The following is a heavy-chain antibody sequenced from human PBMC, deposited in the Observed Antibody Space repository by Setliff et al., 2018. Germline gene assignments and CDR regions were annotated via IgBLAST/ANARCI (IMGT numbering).Heavy chain of an antibody. CDR3: AREGVGSGSYYWEVVRGMDV. D-gene: IGHD3-10*01. CDR1: GFTFSSYG. CDR2: IRYDGSNK. Sequence: LSCAASGFTFSSYGMHWVRQAPGQGLEWVAFIRYDGSNKYYADSVKGRFTISRDNSKNTLYLQMNSLRAEDTAVYYWAREGVGSGSYYWEVVRGMDVWGQGTTVTVSS. J-gene: IGHJ6*02. V-gene: IGHV3-30*02.